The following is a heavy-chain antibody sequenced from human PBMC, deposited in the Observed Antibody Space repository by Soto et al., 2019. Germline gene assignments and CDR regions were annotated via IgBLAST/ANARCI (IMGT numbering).Heavy chain of an antibody. V-gene: IGHV3-23*01. Sequence: EGSLRLSCAASGFTFSSYAMSWVRQAPGKGLEWVSAISGSGGSTYYADSVKGRFTISRDNSKNTLYLQMNSLRAEDTAVYYCAKEYYYDSSGYYKLWGRGTLVTVSS. D-gene: IGHD3-22*01. CDR2: ISGSGGST. CDR3: AKEYYYDSSGYYKL. J-gene: IGHJ4*02. CDR1: GFTFSSYA.